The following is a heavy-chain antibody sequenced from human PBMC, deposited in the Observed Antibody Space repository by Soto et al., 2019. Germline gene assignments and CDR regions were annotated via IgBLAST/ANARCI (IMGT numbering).Heavy chain of an antibody. J-gene: IGHJ4*02. Sequence: PSETLSLTCTVSGCPISTYYWSWIRQPPGKGLEWIGYIYYSGSTNYNPSLKSRVTISVDTSKNQFSLKLSSVTAADTAVYYCARGSTGYSSSWYRYWGQGTLVTVS. V-gene: IGHV4-59*08. CDR2: IYYSGST. CDR1: GCPISTYY. CDR3: ARGSTGYSSSWYRY. D-gene: IGHD6-13*01.